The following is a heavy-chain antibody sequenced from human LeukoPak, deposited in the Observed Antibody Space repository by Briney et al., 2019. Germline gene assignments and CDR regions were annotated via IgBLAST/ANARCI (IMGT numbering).Heavy chain of an antibody. CDR2: INPSGGST. CDR1: GYTFTSYY. Sequence: ASVKVSCKASGYTFTSYYMHWVRQAPGRGLEWMGIINPSGGSTSYAQKFQGRVTMTRDTSTSTVYMELSSLRSEDTAVYYCARDRGFLPTILYGMDVWGQGTTVTVSS. CDR3: ARDRGFLPTILYGMDV. D-gene: IGHD3-3*01. V-gene: IGHV1-46*01. J-gene: IGHJ6*02.